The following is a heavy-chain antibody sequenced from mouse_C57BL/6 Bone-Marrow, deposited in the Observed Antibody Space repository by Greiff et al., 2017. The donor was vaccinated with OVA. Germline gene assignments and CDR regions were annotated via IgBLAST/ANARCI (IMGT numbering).Heavy chain of an antibody. CDR2: IYPGDGDT. CDR1: GYAFSSYW. CDR3: ARAGGLTGVDY. J-gene: IGHJ2*01. Sequence: QVQLKQSGAELVKPGASVKISCKASGYAFSSYWMNWVKQRPGKGLEWIGQIYPGDGDTNYNGKFKGKATLTADKSYSTAYMQLSSLTSEDSAVYFCARAGGLTGVDYWGQGTTLTVSS. V-gene: IGHV1-80*01. D-gene: IGHD4-1*01.